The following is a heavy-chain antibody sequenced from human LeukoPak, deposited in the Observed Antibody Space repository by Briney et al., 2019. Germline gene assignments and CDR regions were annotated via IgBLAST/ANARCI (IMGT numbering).Heavy chain of an antibody. V-gene: IGHV4-31*03. D-gene: IGHD2-2*01. CDR1: GGSISSGGYY. CDR2: IYYSGST. J-gene: IGHJ6*02. Sequence: SQTLSLTCTVSGGSISSGGYYWSWIRQHPGKGLEWIGYIYYSGSTYYNPSPKSRVTISVDTSKNQFSLKLSSVTAADTAVYYCARQRRYCSSTSCYFGYYGLDVWGQGTTVTVSS. CDR3: ARQRRYCSSTSCYFGYYGLDV.